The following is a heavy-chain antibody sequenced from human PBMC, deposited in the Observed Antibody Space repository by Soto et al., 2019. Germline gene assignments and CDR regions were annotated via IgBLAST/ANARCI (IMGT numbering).Heavy chain of an antibody. V-gene: IGHV3-23*01. CDR3: AKDRLAGGFDY. Sequence: PGGSLGLSCAASGVTFSNYAMSWFRQAPGKGLEWVSLVSATAGTTYYTDSVKGRFTISRDNSRNTVYLQMNSLRADDTAVYYCAKDRLAGGFDYWGQGTLVTVSS. CDR1: GVTFSNYA. CDR2: VSATAGTT. J-gene: IGHJ4*02. D-gene: IGHD3-16*01.